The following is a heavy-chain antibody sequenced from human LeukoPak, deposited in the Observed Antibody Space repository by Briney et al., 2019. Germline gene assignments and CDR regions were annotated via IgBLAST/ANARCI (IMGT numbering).Heavy chain of an antibody. V-gene: IGHV4-4*07. CDR1: GGSLSSYY. J-gene: IGHJ4*02. CDR3: AREHQYCSGGSCPYYFDY. Sequence: SETLSLTCTVSGGSLSSYYWSWIRQPAGKGLEWIGRIYTSGSTNYNPSLKSRVTMSVDTSKNQFSLKLSSVTAADTAVYYCAREHQYCSGGSCPYYFDYWGQGTLVTVSS. CDR2: IYTSGST. D-gene: IGHD2-15*01.